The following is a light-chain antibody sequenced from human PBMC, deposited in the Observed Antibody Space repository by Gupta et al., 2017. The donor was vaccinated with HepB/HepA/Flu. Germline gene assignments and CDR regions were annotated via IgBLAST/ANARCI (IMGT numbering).Light chain of an antibody. CDR1: NSDIGYYNY. V-gene: IGLV2-11*01. CDR3: CSYTPTHTRG. Sequence: QSALTQPRSVSGSPGQSVTISCTGTNSDIGYYNYVAWYQQHPGNTPTLIIYDVTKRPSGVPDRFSGFKSANTASLTISGLHAEDEADYYCCSYTPTHTRGFGTGTKVTVL. CDR2: DVT. J-gene: IGLJ1*01.